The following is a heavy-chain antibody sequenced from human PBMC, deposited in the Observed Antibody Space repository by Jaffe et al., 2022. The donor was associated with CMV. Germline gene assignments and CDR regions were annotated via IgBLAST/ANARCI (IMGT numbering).Heavy chain of an antibody. CDR3: ARGMIVAVSTDDAFDI. V-gene: IGHV3-33*08. CDR2: TWYDGSNK. D-gene: IGHD3-22*01. J-gene: IGHJ3*02. Sequence: QVQLVESGGGVVQPGRSLRLSCAASGFIFSSYGMHWVRQAPGKGLEWVAGTWYDGSNKYYADSVKGRFTISRDNSKNTLYLQMNSLKAEDTAVYYCARGMIVAVSTDDAFDIWGQGTMVTVSS. CDR1: GFIFSSYG.